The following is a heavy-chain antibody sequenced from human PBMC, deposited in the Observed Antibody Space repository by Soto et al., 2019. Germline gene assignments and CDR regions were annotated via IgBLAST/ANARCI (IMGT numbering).Heavy chain of an antibody. D-gene: IGHD5-18*01. J-gene: IGHJ5*02. CDR3: ERAQGYSYGKEGGKNWFDT. V-gene: IGHV4-59*01. CDR2: IYYSGST. Sequence: PSETLSLTCTVSGGSISSYYWSWIRQPPGKGLEWIGYIYYSGSTNYNPSLKSRVTISVDTSKNQFSLKLSSVTAADTAVYYCERAQGYSYGKEGGKNWFDTWGQGTLVTVSS. CDR1: GGSISSYY.